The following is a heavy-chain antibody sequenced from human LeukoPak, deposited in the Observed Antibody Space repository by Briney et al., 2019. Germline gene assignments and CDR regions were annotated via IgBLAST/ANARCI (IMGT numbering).Heavy chain of an antibody. J-gene: IGHJ4*02. Sequence: ASVKVSCKASGYTFTGYYMHWVRQAPGQGLEWMGWINPNSGGTNSAQKFQGRVAMTRDTSISTAYMELSTLRSDDTAVYYCATNQYGDYTLGDYWGQGTLVTVSS. CDR1: GYTFTGYY. CDR2: INPNSGGT. V-gene: IGHV1-2*02. CDR3: ATNQYGDYTLGDY. D-gene: IGHD4-17*01.